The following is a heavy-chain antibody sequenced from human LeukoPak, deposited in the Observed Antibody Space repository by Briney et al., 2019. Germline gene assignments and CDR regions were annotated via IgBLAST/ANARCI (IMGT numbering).Heavy chain of an antibody. Sequence: NPSETLSLTCTVSGYSISSGYYWGWIWQPPGKGLEWIGSIYPSGSTYYNPSLKSRVTISIDTSKNQFSLKLSSVTAADTAVYYCARETSQKGAHYMDVWGKGTTVTISS. D-gene: IGHD3-16*01. CDR2: IYPSGST. V-gene: IGHV4-38-2*02. J-gene: IGHJ6*03. CDR1: GYSISSGYY. CDR3: ARETSQKGAHYMDV.